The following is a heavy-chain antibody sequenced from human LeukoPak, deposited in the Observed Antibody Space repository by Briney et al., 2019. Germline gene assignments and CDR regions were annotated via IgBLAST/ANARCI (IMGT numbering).Heavy chain of an antibody. CDR2: ISSTGYT. Sequence: PGGSLRLSCAASGFIFSDSVMSWVRQAPGKGVEWVAAISSTGYTDNSDSLKGRFSISRDNSKDTLYLQMNSLRVDDTAVYYCARRTAGAKDLWGKGTTVTVSA. CDR1: GFIFSDSV. D-gene: IGHD6-19*01. CDR3: ARRTAGAKDL. V-gene: IGHV3-23*05. J-gene: IGHJ6*04.